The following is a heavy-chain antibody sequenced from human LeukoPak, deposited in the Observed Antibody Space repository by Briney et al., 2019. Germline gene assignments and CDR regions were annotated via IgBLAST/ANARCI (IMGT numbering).Heavy chain of an antibody. CDR2: IIPIFGTA. D-gene: IGHD1-26*01. V-gene: IGHV1-69*13. CDR1: GYTFTSYA. CDR3: ASRGSYQLDY. Sequence: SVKVSCKASGYTFTSYAMNWVRQAPGQGLEWMGGIIPIFGTANYAQKFQGRVTITADESTSTAYMELSSLRSEDTAVYYCASRGSYQLDYWGQGTLVTVSS. J-gene: IGHJ4*02.